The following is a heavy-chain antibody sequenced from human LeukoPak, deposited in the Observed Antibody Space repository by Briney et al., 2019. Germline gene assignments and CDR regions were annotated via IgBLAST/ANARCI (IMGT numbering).Heavy chain of an antibody. J-gene: IGHJ6*03. CDR2: ISSSGRTT. D-gene: IGHD3-10*01. CDR1: GFIFSSYS. V-gene: IGHV3-48*04. Sequence: GGSLRLSCAASGFIFSSYSMNWVRQAPGKGLEWVSYISSSGRTTYYADSVKGRFTISRDSAKNSLYLQMNSLRAEDTAVYYCARAPYGSGSYYKHHMDVWGKGTTVTISS. CDR3: ARAPYGSGSYYKHHMDV.